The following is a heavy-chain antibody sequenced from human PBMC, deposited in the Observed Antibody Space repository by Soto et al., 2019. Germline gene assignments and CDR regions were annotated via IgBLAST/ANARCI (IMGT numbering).Heavy chain of an antibody. J-gene: IGHJ6*02. Sequence: ASVKVSCKASGYTFTSYGISWVRQAPGQGLEWMGWISAYNGNTNYAQKLQGKVTMTTDTSTSTAYMELRSLRSDDTAVYYCARDKAYCSGGSCYGYDYYYYGMDVWGQGTTVTVS. CDR1: GYTFTSYG. V-gene: IGHV1-18*01. CDR2: ISAYNGNT. D-gene: IGHD2-15*01. CDR3: ARDKAYCSGGSCYGYDYYYYGMDV.